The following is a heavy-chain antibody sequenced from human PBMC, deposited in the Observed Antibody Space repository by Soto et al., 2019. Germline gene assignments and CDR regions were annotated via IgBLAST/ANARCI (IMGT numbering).Heavy chain of an antibody. CDR2: INHSGST. V-gene: IGHV4-30-4*01. CDR3: ARVGASLPPVTVDY. J-gene: IGHJ4*02. D-gene: IGHD1-26*01. Sequence: QVQLQESGPGLVKPSQTLSLSCTVSGGSIRSGDYYWSWIRQSPGKGLEWIGFINHSGSTYSNPSLTSRLASLVVTFRKQSFLKLSSVTVADMAVYYCARVGASLPPVTVDYWGQGTLVTVYS. CDR1: GGSIRSGDYY.